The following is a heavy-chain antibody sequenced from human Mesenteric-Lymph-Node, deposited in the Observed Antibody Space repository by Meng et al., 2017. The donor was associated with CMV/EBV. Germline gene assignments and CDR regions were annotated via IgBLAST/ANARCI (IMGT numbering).Heavy chain of an antibody. Sequence: SETLSLTCAVSGGSFSGYYWSWIRQPPGKGLEWIGEINHSGSTNYNPSLKSRVTISVDTSKNQFSLKLSSVTAADTAVYYCASQGYSSGWYTFDYWGQGTLVTVSS. D-gene: IGHD6-19*01. J-gene: IGHJ4*02. CDR3: ASQGYSSGWYTFDY. CDR2: INHSGST. CDR1: GGSFSGYY. V-gene: IGHV4-34*01.